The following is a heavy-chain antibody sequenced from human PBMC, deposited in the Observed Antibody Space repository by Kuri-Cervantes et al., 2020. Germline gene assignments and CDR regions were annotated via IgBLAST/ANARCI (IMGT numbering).Heavy chain of an antibody. V-gene: IGHV4-34*01. Sequence: SQTLSLTCAVYGGSFSGYYWSWIRQPPGKGLEWIGEINHSGSTNYNPSLKSRVTISVDKSKNQFSLKLSSVTAADTAVYYCARGGSGWYDDPYYFDYWAWEPWSPSPQ. J-gene: IGHJ4*02. CDR3: ARGGSGWYDDPYYFDY. D-gene: IGHD6-19*01. CDR1: GGSFSGYY. CDR2: INHSGST.